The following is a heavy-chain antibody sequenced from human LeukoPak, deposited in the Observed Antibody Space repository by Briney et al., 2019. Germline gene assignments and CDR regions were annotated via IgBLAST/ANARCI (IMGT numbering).Heavy chain of an antibody. D-gene: IGHD1-26*01. CDR1: GGSISSSNW. CDR3: ASSGRYYTRLDV. V-gene: IGHV4-4*02. J-gene: IGHJ6*04. Sequence: SETLSLTCAVSGGSISSSNWWSWVRQPPGKGLEWIGEIYHSGSTYYNPSLKSRVTVSLDRSKNQFSLKLTSVTAADTAVYYCASSGRYYTRLDVWGKGTTVTVSS. CDR2: IYHSGST.